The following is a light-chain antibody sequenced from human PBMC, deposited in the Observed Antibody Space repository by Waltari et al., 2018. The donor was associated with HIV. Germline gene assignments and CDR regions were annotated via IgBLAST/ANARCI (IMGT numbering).Light chain of an antibody. CDR3: QSYDSSLSGWV. CDR1: SSNIGAGYD. V-gene: IGLV1-40*01. J-gene: IGLJ3*02. Sequence: QSVLTPPPSVSGAPGQGVTISCTGSSSNIGAGYDAHWYQQLPGPAPKLLIFGNNNQPPGVPDQFSGAKSGTSASLAITGLQDEDEADYYCQSYDSSLSGWVFGGGTKLTVL. CDR2: GNN.